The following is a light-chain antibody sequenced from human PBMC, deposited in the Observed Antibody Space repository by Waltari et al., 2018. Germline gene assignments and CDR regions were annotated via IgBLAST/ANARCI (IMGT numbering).Light chain of an antibody. V-gene: IGLV1-44*01. CDR2: SND. CDR3: AAWDDSLKTVI. J-gene: IGLJ2*01. Sequence: QAVLPQPPSASGTPGQRLTISCSGSSPNTGRNTGNWYQQLPGTAPKRLIYSNDQRPSGVPDRFSGSKSGTSASLAISGLQSEDEAGYYCAAWDDSLKTVIFGGGTKLTVL. CDR1: SPNTGRNT.